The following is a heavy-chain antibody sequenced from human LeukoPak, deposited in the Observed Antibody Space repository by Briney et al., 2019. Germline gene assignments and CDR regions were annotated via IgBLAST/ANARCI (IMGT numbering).Heavy chain of an antibody. V-gene: IGHV4-59*01. J-gene: IGHJ3*02. Sequence: SSETLSLTCTVHGGSISSYYWSWIRQPPGKGLEWNGYISYSGRPNNNTSLKSRVTLLVNHSQNQFSLKLSALSAHDTAVNCEARGTLRHGSGIWAFDIRGEWTMVTVSS. CDR1: GGSISSYY. D-gene: IGHD3-10*01. CDR2: ISYSGRP. CDR3: ARGTLRHGSGIWAFDI.